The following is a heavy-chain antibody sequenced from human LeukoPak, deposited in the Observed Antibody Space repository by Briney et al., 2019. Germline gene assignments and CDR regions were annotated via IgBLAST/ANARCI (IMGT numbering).Heavy chain of an antibody. Sequence: SETLSLTRTVSGGSISSSSYYWGWIRQPPGKGLEWIGSIYYSGSTYYNPSLKSRVTISVDTSKNQFSLKLSSVTAADTAVYYCARQEGLRFLEWLSLYMDVWGKGTTVTVSS. V-gene: IGHV4-39*01. CDR3: ARQEGLRFLEWLSLYMDV. D-gene: IGHD3-3*01. J-gene: IGHJ6*03. CDR2: IYYSGST. CDR1: GGSISSSSYY.